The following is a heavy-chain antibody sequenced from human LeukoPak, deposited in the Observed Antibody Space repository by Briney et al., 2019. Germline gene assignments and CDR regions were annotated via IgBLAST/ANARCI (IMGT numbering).Heavy chain of an antibody. CDR1: GGSFSGYY. CDR3: AREGITIFGVVIGKNWSDP. V-gene: IGHV4-34*01. D-gene: IGHD3-3*01. CDR2: INHSGST. J-gene: IGHJ5*02. Sequence: PSETLSLTCAVYGGSFSGYYWSWIRQPPGKGLEWIGEINHSGSTNYNPSLKSRVTISVDTSKNQFSLKLSSVTAADTAVYYCAREGITIFGVVIGKNWSDPWGQGTLVTVSS.